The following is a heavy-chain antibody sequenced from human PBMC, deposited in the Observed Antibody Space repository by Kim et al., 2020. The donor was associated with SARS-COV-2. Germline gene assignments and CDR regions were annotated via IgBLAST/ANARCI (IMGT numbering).Heavy chain of an antibody. Sequence: SGPTLVNPTQTLTLTCTFSGFSLSTSGVGVGWIRQPPGKALEWLALIYWDDDKRYSPSLKSRLTITKDTSKNQVVLTMTNMDPVDTATYYCAHRLDDSSGYYWGGFYYWGQGTLVTVSS. CDR1: GFSLSTSGVG. J-gene: IGHJ4*02. D-gene: IGHD3-22*01. CDR3: AHRLDDSSGYYWGGFYY. V-gene: IGHV2-5*02. CDR2: IYWDDDK.